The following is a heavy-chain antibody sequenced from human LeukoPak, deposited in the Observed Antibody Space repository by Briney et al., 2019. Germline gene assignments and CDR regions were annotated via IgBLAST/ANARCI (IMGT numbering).Heavy chain of an antibody. D-gene: IGHD3-10*01. CDR3: AKDRGVPRYDNWFDP. Sequence: PGGSLRLSCAASGFTFDDYAMHWVRQAPGKGLERVSGVTWNSGSIDYADSVKGRFTISRDNAKNSLYLQMNSLRPEDTALYYCAKDRGVPRYDNWFDPWGQGTLVIVSS. CDR1: GFTFDDYA. V-gene: IGHV3-9*01. J-gene: IGHJ5*02. CDR2: VTWNSGSI.